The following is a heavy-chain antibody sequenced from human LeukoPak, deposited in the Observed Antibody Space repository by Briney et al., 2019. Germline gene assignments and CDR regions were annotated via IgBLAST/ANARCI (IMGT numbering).Heavy chain of an antibody. CDR3: ARGTDIVVVPAAGGAYFDY. CDR2: INHSGST. CDR1: GGSFSGYY. J-gene: IGHJ4*02. V-gene: IGHV4-34*01. D-gene: IGHD2-2*01. Sequence: SETLSLTCAVYGGSFSGYYWSWIRQPPGKGLEWIGEINHSGSTNYNPSLKSRVTISVDTSKNQFSLKLSSVTAADTAVYYCARGTDIVVVPAAGGAYFDYWGQGTLVTVSS.